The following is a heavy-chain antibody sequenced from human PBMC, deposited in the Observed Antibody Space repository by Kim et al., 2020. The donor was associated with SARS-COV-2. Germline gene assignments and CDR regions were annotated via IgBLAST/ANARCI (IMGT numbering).Heavy chain of an antibody. D-gene: IGHD3-9*01. V-gene: IGHV3-11*04. CDR3: ARDLSSDILTGRPYFDY. J-gene: IGHJ4*02. Sequence: VKGRFTISRDNAKNALYLQMNSLRAEDTAVYYCARDLSSDILTGRPYFDYWGQGTLVTVTS.